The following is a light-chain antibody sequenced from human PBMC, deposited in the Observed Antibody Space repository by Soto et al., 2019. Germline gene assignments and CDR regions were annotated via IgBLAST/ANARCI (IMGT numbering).Light chain of an antibody. CDR1: QSVSSY. V-gene: IGKV3-11*01. CDR3: QQRSNWPPGRFT. J-gene: IGKJ3*01. Sequence: EIVLTQSPATLSLSPGESATLSCRASQSVSSYLAWYQQKPGQAPRLLIYDASNRATGIPARFSGSGSGTDFTLTISSLEPEDFAVYYCQQRSNWPPGRFTFGPGTKVDIK. CDR2: DAS.